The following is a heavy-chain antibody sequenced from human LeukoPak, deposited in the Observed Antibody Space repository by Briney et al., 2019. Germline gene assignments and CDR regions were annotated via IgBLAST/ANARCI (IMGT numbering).Heavy chain of an antibody. V-gene: IGHV4-59*08. CDR3: ARSYYDYVWGSYSEFDY. D-gene: IGHD3-16*01. Sequence: SETLSLTCTVSGGSISSYYWSWIRQPPGKGLEWIGYIYYSGSTNYNPSLKSRVTISVDTSKNQFSLKLSSVTAADTAVYYCARSYYDYVWGSYSEFDYWGQGTLVTVSS. J-gene: IGHJ4*02. CDR1: GGSISSYY. CDR2: IYYSGST.